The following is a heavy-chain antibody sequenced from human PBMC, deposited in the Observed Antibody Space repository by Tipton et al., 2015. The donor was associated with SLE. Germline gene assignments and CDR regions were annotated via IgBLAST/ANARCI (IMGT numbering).Heavy chain of an antibody. CDR1: GGSFSSYY. D-gene: IGHD3-10*01. Sequence: TLSLTCAVYGGSFSSYYWGWIRQPPGKGLEWIGSIYYSGSTYYNPSLKSRVTISVDTSKNQFSLKLSSVTAADTAVYYCARATCITMVRGVIPYFDYWGQGTLVTVSS. CDR3: ARATCITMVRGVIPYFDY. CDR2: IYYSGST. V-gene: IGHV4-39*07. J-gene: IGHJ4*02.